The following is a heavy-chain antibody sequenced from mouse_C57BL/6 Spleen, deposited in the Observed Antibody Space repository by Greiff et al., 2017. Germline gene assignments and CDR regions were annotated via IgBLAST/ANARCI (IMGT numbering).Heavy chain of an antibody. CDR2: IDPSDSYT. Sequence: VQLQQPGAELVKPGASVKLSCKASGYTFTSYWMQWVKQRPGQGLEWIGEIDPSDSYTNYNQKFKGKATLTVDTSSSTAYMQLSSLTSEDSAVYYCARGGYYGRGYFDVWGTGTTVTVSS. CDR3: ARGGYYGRGYFDV. J-gene: IGHJ1*03. V-gene: IGHV1-50*01. D-gene: IGHD1-1*01. CDR1: GYTFTSYW.